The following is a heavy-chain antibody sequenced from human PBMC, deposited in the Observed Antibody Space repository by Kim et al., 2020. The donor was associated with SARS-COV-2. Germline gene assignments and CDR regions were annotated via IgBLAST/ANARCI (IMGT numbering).Heavy chain of an antibody. D-gene: IGHD6-13*01. CDR3: ARDRDGIADDAFDI. Sequence: YADAVKGRFTSYRDNAKNSLYLQRNSLRAEDTALYHCARDRDGIADDAFDIWGQGTMVTVSS. V-gene: IGHV3-20*01. J-gene: IGHJ3*02.